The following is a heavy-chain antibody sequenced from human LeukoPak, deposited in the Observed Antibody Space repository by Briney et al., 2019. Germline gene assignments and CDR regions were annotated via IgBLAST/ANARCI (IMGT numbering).Heavy chain of an antibody. V-gene: IGHV4-31*03. CDR3: ARLRYSGYDRVFDY. CDR2: IYYSGNT. J-gene: IGHJ4*02. CDR1: GGSISSGGFY. Sequence: PSQTLSLTCTVSGGSISSGGFYWSWIRQLPGKGLECIGYIYYSGNTYYNPSLKSRLSISVDTSKNQFSLKLGSVTAADTAVYYCARLRYSGYDRVFDYWGQGTLVTVSS. D-gene: IGHD5-12*01.